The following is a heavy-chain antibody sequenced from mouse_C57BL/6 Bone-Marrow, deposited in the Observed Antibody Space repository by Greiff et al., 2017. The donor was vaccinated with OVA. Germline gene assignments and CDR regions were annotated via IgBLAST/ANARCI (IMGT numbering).Heavy chain of an antibody. CDR1: GYTFTSYW. V-gene: IGHV1-64*01. J-gene: IGHJ1*03. D-gene: IGHD1-1*01. Sequence: QVQLQQPGAELVKPGASVTLSCKASGYTFTSYWMHWVKQRPGQGLEWIGMIHPNSGSTNYNEKFKSKATLTVDKSSSTAYMQLSSLTSEDSAVYYCARMFYYYGSPYWYFDVWGTGTTVTVSS. CDR3: ARMFYYYGSPYWYFDV. CDR2: IHPNSGST.